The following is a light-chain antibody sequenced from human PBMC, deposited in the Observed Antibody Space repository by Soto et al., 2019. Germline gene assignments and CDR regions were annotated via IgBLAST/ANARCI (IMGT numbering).Light chain of an antibody. CDR2: EVT. V-gene: IGLV2-8*01. J-gene: IGLJ1*01. CDR3: SSYAGGNNLYV. CDR1: SSDVGRYNY. Sequence: QSLLTQPPSASGSPGQSVTISCTGTSSDVGRYNYVSWYQQHPGKAPKLMISEVTKRPSGVPDRFSGSKSGNTASLTVSGLQAGDEADYYCSSYAGGNNLYVFGTGTKVT.